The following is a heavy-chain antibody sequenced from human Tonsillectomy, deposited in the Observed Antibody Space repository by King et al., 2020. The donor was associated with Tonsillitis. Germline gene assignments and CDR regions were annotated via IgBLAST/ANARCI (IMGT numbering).Heavy chain of an antibody. D-gene: IGHD6-13*01. J-gene: IGHJ6*03. CDR1: GGSFSGYY. CDR3: ARGRVGQQLVLTSYYYYYMDV. V-gene: IGHV4-34*01. CDR2: INHSGST. Sequence: VQLQQWGAGLLKPSETLSLTCAVYGGSFSGYYWSWIRQPPGKGLEWIGEINHSGSTNYNPALKSRVTISVDTSKNQFSLKLSSVTAADTAVYYCARGRVGQQLVLTSYYYYYMDVWGKGTTVTVSS.